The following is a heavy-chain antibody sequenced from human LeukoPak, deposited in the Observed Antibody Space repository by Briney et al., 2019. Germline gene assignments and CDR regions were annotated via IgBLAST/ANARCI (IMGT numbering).Heavy chain of an antibody. J-gene: IGHJ4*02. D-gene: IGHD4-23*01. CDR1: VYTFIKYD. CDR2: ISTYNGNT. V-gene: IGHV1-18*01. CDR3: AKIAYGTNCSES. Sequence: ASVKDTLKSSVYTFIKYDIDSVRQAPGQGLEWMGWISTYNGNTNYAQKLQGRVTMTTDTATSTVYMERRSLRSDDTAVYYCAKIAYGTNCSESWGERNLGTVSS.